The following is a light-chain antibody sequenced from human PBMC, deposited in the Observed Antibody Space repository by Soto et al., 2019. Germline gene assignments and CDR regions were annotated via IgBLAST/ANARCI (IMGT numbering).Light chain of an antibody. CDR3: QQYSSSPRYT. J-gene: IGKJ2*01. CDR2: GTS. V-gene: IGKV3-20*01. Sequence: EIVLTQSPGTLSLSPGERATLSCRASQSVSSSSLAWYQQKPGQAPRLLIYGTSSRATGIPDRFSGSGSGTDFPLTISRREPEDFAVYYCQQYSSSPRYTFGQGTKLEIK. CDR1: QSVSSSS.